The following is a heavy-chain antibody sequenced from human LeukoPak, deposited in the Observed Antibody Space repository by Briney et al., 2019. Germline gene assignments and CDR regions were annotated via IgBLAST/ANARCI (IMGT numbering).Heavy chain of an antibody. CDR1: GVSISSYY. D-gene: IGHD3-3*01. Sequence: KTSETLSLTCTVSGVSISSYYWSWIRQPPGRGLEWIGYTYYSGNTNYNPSLKSRVTLSVDTSKDQFSLKLSSVTAADTAVYYCARGGGPRYFDYWGQGTLVTVSS. CDR2: TYYSGNT. V-gene: IGHV4-59*01. CDR3: ARGGGPRYFDY. J-gene: IGHJ4*02.